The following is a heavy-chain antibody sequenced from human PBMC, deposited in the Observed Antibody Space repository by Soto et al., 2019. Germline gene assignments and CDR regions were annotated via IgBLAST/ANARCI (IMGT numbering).Heavy chain of an antibody. V-gene: IGHV4-61*08. Sequence: SETLSLTCTVSGVSISRGAYYWTWIRQPPGKGLEWIGYVYNSGSTNYNPSLKSRVTISEDTSKSQFSLKVNSMTAADTAVYYCARYRREAVAGYTLDNWGQGILVTVSS. CDR3: ARYRREAVAGYTLDN. D-gene: IGHD6-13*01. CDR2: VYNSGST. CDR1: GVSISRGAYY. J-gene: IGHJ4*02.